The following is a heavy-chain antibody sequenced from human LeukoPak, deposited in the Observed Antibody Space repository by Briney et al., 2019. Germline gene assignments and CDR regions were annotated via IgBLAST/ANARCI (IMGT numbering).Heavy chain of an antibody. CDR2: ISWNSGSI. CDR1: GFTFDDYA. J-gene: IGHJ4*02. Sequence: GGSLRLSCAASGFTFDDYAMHWFRQAPGKGLEWVSGISWNSGSIGYADSVKGRFTISRDNAKNSLYLQMNSLRAEDTALYYCAKDGGGYYYDSSGSNFDYWGQGTLVTVSS. CDR3: AKDGGGYYYDSSGSNFDY. D-gene: IGHD3-22*01. V-gene: IGHV3-9*01.